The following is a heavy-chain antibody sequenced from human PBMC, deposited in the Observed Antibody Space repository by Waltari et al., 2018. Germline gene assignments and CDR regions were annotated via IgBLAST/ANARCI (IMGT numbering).Heavy chain of an antibody. D-gene: IGHD2-15*01. CDR3: TREAGYCSGGSCYFSGDNAFDI. CDR1: GGSIRTHF. CDR2: IYHTGTT. J-gene: IGHJ3*02. V-gene: IGHV4-59*11. Sequence: QVQLQESGPGLAKPSETLSLPCTVPGGSIRTHFWTWLLQPTGKGLEWIGYIYHTGTTNSNPSLKSRVAISLDTSKNQFSLKLTSLTAADTAVYYCTREAGYCSGGSCYFSGDNAFDIWGQGATVTVSS.